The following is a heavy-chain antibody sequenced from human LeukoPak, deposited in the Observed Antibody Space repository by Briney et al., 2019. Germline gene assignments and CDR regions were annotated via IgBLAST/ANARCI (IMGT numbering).Heavy chain of an antibody. CDR1: GGSIGSYY. D-gene: IGHD6-6*01. V-gene: IGHV4-59*08. J-gene: IGHJ4*02. CDR2: IYYSGNT. Sequence: SETLSLTCTVSGGSIGSYYWSWIRQPPGKGLEWIGYIYYSGNTNYNPSLKSRVTISIDTSKNQFSLKLSSVTAADTAVYYCASRIAARPDYWGQGTLVTVSS. CDR3: ASRIAARPDY.